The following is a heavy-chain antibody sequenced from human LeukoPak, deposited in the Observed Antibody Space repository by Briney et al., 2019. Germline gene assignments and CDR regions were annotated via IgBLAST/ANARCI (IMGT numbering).Heavy chain of an antibody. J-gene: IGHJ6*02. CDR3: ARDRSSEHYYASSHWGYYYGMDV. V-gene: IGHV4-59*01. CDR2: IYYSGST. Sequence: SETLSLTCTVSGGSISNYYWSWIRQPPGKGLEWIGYIYYSGSTNYNPSLKSRVTISVDTSKNQFSLKLSSVTAADTAVYYCARDRSSEHYYASSHWGYYYGMDVWGQGTTVTVSS. CDR1: GGSISNYY. D-gene: IGHD3-22*01.